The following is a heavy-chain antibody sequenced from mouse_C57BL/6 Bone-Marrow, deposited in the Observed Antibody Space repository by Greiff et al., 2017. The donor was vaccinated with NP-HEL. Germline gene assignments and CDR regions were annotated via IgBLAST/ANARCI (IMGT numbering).Heavy chain of an antibody. D-gene: IGHD1-1*01. CDR1: GFTFSSYG. V-gene: IGHV5-6*01. Sequence: EVQLVESGGDLVKPGGSLKLSCAASGFTFSSYGMSWVRQTPDKRLEWVATISSGGSYTYYPDSVKGRFTISRDNAKNTLYLQMSSLKSEDTAMYYCARPNYGSYWYFDVWGTGTTVTVSS. J-gene: IGHJ1*03. CDR3: ARPNYGSYWYFDV. CDR2: ISSGGSYT.